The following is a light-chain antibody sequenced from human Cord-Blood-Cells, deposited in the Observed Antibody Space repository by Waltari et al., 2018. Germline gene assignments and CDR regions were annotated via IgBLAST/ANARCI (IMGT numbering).Light chain of an antibody. J-gene: IGKJ4*01. CDR3: QQYYSTPRLT. CDR2: AAS. V-gene: IGKV1-NL1*01. CDR1: QGISNS. Sequence: DIQMTQSPSSLSASVGDRVTITCRASQGISNSLAWYQQKPGKAPKLLLYAASRLESGVPSRFSGSGSGTDYTLTISSLQPEDFATYYCQQYYSTPRLTFGGGTKEEIK.